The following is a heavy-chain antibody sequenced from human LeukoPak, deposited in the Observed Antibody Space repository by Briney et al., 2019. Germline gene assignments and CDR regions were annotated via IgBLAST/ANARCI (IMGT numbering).Heavy chain of an antibody. CDR2: IIPILGIA. Sequence: SVKVSCKASGGTFSSYAISWVRQAPGQGLEWMGRIIPILGIANYAQKFQGRVTITADKSTSTAYMELSSLRSEDTAVYYCATIMDSSSPLFDYWGQGTLVTVSS. CDR3: ATIMDSSSPLFDY. J-gene: IGHJ4*02. CDR1: GGTFSSYA. V-gene: IGHV1-69*04. D-gene: IGHD6-13*01.